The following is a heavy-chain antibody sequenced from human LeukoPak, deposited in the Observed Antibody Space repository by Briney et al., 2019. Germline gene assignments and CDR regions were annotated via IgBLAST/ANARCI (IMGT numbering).Heavy chain of an antibody. D-gene: IGHD1-26*01. CDR3: ATDGGIVGATDY. J-gene: IGHJ4*02. Sequence: ASVKVSCKVSGYTLTELSMHWVRQAPGKGLEWMGGFDPEDGETIYAQKFQGRVTMTEDTSTDTAYMELSSLRSEDTAVYYCATDGGIVGATDYWGQGTLVTVSS. CDR2: FDPEDGET. V-gene: IGHV1-24*01. CDR1: GYTLTELS.